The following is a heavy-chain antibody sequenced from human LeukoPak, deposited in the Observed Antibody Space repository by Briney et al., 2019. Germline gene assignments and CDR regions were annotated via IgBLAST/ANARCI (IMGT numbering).Heavy chain of an antibody. CDR2: INHSGST. Sequence: PSETLSLTCVVYGGSFSGYYWSWIRQPPGKGLEWIGEINHSGSTNYNPSLKSRVTISVDTSKNQFSLKLSSVTAADTAVYYCARASSYNWFDPWDQGTLVTVSS. D-gene: IGHD6-6*01. CDR1: GGSFSGYY. CDR3: ARASSYNWFDP. V-gene: IGHV4-34*01. J-gene: IGHJ5*02.